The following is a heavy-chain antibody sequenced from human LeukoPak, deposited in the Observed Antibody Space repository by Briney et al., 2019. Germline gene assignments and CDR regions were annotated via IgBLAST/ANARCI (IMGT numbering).Heavy chain of an antibody. CDR1: GYTFIDYY. Sequence: ASVKVSCKASGYTFIDYYMHWVRQAPVQGLEWVAWINPKNGDTKYAQKFQGRVTVTRDTSINTAYMELRSLRSDDTAVYYCAREWDYYAVWGQGTMVSVSS. D-gene: IGHD3-10*01. V-gene: IGHV1-2*02. J-gene: IGHJ4*02. CDR2: INPKNGDT. CDR3: AREWDYYAV.